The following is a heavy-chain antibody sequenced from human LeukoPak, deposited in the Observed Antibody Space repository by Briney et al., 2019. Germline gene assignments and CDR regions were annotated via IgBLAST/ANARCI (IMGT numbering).Heavy chain of an antibody. CDR3: AKLSRLDIVVVPAAWGPVDY. D-gene: IGHD2-2*01. CDR2: ISSSGNTI. J-gene: IGHJ4*02. Sequence: AGGSLRLSCAAAGFTFSSYEMNWVRQAPGKGLEWVSYISSSGNTIYYADSVKGRFTISRDNSKNTLYLQMNSLRAEDTAVYYCAKLSRLDIVVVPAAWGPVDYWGQGTLVTVSS. V-gene: IGHV3-48*03. CDR1: GFTFSSYE.